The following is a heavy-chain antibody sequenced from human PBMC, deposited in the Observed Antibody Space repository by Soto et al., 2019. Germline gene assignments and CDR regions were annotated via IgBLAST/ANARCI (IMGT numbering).Heavy chain of an antibody. J-gene: IGHJ4*02. D-gene: IGHD1-26*01. Sequence: PGGSLRLSCVASAFTFSSYAISWVRQAPGKGLEWVSFISNSGGTTYYADSVKGRFTISRDNSKNTPYLQMNSLRAEDTAVYYCAKGGNHHSGSYPFDYWGQGTLVTVSS. CDR1: AFTFSSYA. CDR3: AKGGNHHSGSYPFDY. CDR2: ISNSGGTT. V-gene: IGHV3-23*01.